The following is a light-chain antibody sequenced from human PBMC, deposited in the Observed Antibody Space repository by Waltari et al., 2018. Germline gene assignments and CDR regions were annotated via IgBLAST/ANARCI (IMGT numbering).Light chain of an antibody. V-gene: IGLV1-47*01. Sequence: QSVLTQPPSASETPGQRVTLSCSGSRSSIGSNYVYWYQQLPGAAPKLLIYRSNQRPSGVPDRFSGSKSGTSASLAISGLRSEDEADYYCATWDNSLSGQWVFGGGTKLTVL. J-gene: IGLJ3*02. CDR3: ATWDNSLSGQWV. CDR1: RSSIGSNY. CDR2: RSN.